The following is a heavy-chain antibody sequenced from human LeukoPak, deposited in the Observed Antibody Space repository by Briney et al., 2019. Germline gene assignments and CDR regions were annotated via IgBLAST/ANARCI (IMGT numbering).Heavy chain of an antibody. Sequence: PGGSLRLSCTASGLTFSNYATTWVRQALGKGLEWVSSITGSGRGTYYADSVKGRFSVSRDNSQNTVFLHMNSLRADDTALYYCSKDPNGDYVGAFDMWGPGTMVTVSS. V-gene: IGHV3-23*01. D-gene: IGHD4-17*01. CDR1: GLTFSNYA. CDR3: SKDPNGDYVGAFDM. CDR2: ITGSGRGT. J-gene: IGHJ3*02.